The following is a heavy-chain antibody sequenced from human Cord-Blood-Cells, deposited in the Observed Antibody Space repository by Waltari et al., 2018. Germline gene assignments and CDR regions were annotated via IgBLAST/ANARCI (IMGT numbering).Heavy chain of an antibody. D-gene: IGHD1-26*01. J-gene: IGHJ4*02. Sequence: QVQLQQWGAGLLKSSETLSLTCAVYGGSFSGYYWSWIRQPPGKGLEWIGEINQSGSTNYNPSLKSRVTKSVDTTKNQFYLKLSSVTAADTAVYYCARETSVGATDYWGQGTLVTVSS. CDR1: GGSFSGYY. V-gene: IGHV4-34*01. CDR3: ARETSVGATDY. CDR2: INQSGST.